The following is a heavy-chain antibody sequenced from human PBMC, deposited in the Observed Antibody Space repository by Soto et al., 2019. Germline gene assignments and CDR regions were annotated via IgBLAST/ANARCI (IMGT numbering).Heavy chain of an antibody. D-gene: IGHD3-9*01. CDR3: ATAPYDTQDY. CDR1: GSTLTELS. Sequence: ASVKVSCKVSGSTLTELSMRWVRQAPGKGLEWMGGFDPEDGETIYAQKFQGRVTMTEDTSTDTAYMELSSLRSEDTAVYYCATAPYDTQDYWGQGTLVTVSS. CDR2: FDPEDGET. J-gene: IGHJ4*02. V-gene: IGHV1-24*01.